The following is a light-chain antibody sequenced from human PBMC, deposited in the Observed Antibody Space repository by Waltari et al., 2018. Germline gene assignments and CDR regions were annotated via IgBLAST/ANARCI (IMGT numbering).Light chain of an antibody. J-gene: IGKJ1*01. V-gene: IGKV1-39*01. CDR3: QQSYTTPWT. CDR1: QSISTY. Sequence: DILMTQSPSSLSASVGDRVTITCRASQSISTYLNWYQQRPGEVPKVLIFAASSLQSGVPSRFSGSGSVTYFTLTVSSLQPEDFATYYCQQSYTTPWTFGQGTKVEVK. CDR2: AAS.